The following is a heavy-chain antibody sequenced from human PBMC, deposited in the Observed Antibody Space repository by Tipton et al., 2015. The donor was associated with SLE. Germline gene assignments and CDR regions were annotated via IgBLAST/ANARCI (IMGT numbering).Heavy chain of an antibody. Sequence: SLRLSCAASGFTFDDYGMSWVRQAPGKGLEWVAFIRYDGSNKYYADSVKGRFTISRDNSKNTLYLQMNSLRAEDTAVYYCAKGPRLVGATNFDYWGQGTLVTVSS. CDR1: GFTFDDYG. V-gene: IGHV3-30*02. D-gene: IGHD1-26*01. CDR3: AKGPRLVGATNFDY. J-gene: IGHJ4*02. CDR2: IRYDGSNK.